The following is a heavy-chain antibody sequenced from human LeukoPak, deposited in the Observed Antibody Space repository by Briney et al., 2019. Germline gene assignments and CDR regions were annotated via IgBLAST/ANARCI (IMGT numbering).Heavy chain of an antibody. CDR1: GGSFSGYY. Sequence: SETLSLTCAVYGGSFSGYYWSWIRQPPGKGLEWIGEINHSGSTNYNPSLKSRVTISVDTSKDQFSLKLSSVTAADTAVYYCARGGSGSYYNPPFDPWGQGTLVTVSS. CDR3: ARGGSGSYYNPPFDP. D-gene: IGHD3-10*01. J-gene: IGHJ5*02. V-gene: IGHV4-34*01. CDR2: INHSGST.